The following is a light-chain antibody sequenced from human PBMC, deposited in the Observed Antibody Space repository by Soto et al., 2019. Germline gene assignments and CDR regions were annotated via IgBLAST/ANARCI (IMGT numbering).Light chain of an antibody. J-gene: IGKJ2*01. CDR3: QQSYSTPRT. V-gene: IGKV1-39*01. CDR1: QSISSY. Sequence: DIRMTQSPSSLSASVGDRVTITCRASQSISSYLNWYQQKPGKAPKLLIYAASSLQSGAPSRFSGSGSWTAFTLTISSLQPEDFATYYCQQSYSTPRTFGQGTELVIK. CDR2: AAS.